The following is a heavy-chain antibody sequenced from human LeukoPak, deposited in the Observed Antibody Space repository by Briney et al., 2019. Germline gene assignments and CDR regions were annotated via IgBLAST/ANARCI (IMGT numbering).Heavy chain of an antibody. V-gene: IGHV4-59*01. CDR1: GGSISTYY. J-gene: IGHJ4*02. CDR2: IYYSGST. CDR3: ARSYGDDPYFDY. Sequence: SETLSLTCTVSGGSISTYYWSWIRQPPGKGLEWIGYIYYSGSTNYNPSLKSRGTISVDTSKKQFSLKLSSVTAADTAVYYCARSYGDDPYFDYWGQGTLVTVSS. D-gene: IGHD4-17*01.